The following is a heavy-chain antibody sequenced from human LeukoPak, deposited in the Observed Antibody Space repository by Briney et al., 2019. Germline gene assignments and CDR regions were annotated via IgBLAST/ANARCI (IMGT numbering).Heavy chain of an antibody. CDR1: GFTFIDYY. CDR2: ISSSDNSDSTI. V-gene: IGHV3-11*01. Sequence: PGGSLRLSCAASGFTFIDYYMTWIRQAPGKGLEWVSHISSSDNSDSTIHYADSVKGRFTISRDHAKSSLYLQMNSLGAEDTAVYYCARLRRYCSTSTCQYYYYYMDVWGKGTTVTVSS. J-gene: IGHJ6*03. D-gene: IGHD2-2*01. CDR3: ARLRRYCSTSTCQYYYYYMDV.